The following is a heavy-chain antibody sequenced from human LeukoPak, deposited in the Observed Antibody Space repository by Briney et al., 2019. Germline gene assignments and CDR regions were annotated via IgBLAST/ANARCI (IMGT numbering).Heavy chain of an antibody. CDR1: GFTLSDYY. CDR3: AREGCSGGSCYSPYYYYYYMDV. J-gene: IGHJ6*03. Sequence: GGSLRLSCAASGFTLSDYYMSWIRQAPGKGLEWVSYISSSGSTRYYADSVKGRFTISRDNAKNSLYLQMNSLRAEDTAVYYCAREGCSGGSCYSPYYYYYYMDVWGKGTTVTVSS. CDR2: ISSSGSTR. D-gene: IGHD2-15*01. V-gene: IGHV3-11*01.